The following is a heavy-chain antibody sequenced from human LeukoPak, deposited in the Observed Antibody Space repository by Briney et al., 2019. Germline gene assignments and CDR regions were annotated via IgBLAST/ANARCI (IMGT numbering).Heavy chain of an antibody. CDR1: GFTFDDYG. V-gene: IGHV3-30*02. D-gene: IGHD6-6*01. CDR3: AKDLHSSSSCY. Sequence: GGSLRLSCAASGFTFDDYGMHWVRQAPGKGLEWMAFIENDGSQKHLADSVKGRFTISRDNSQNTLYLQMNSLRAEDTALYYCAKDLHSSSSCYWGQGALVTVSS. J-gene: IGHJ4*02. CDR2: IENDGSQK.